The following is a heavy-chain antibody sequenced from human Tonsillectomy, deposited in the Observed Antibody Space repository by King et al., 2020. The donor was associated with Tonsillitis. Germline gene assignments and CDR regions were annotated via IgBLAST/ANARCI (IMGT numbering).Heavy chain of an antibody. Sequence: VPLLAFWVVLAPPWVSLRLSFAASGFTFHSSWMRWVRQSPWPGLEWLGRIKSKSDGGTTDYSAPVQGRFTISRDESKTTVYLQMNSLTTEDQAGEDVRERNRVERTGEGGPRRDDGGKGSRVT. J-gene: IGHJ4*02. V-gene: IGHV3-15*01. D-gene: IGHD1-14*01. CDR1: GFTFHSSW. CDR2: IKSKSDGGTT. CDR3: RERNRVERTGEGGPRRDD.